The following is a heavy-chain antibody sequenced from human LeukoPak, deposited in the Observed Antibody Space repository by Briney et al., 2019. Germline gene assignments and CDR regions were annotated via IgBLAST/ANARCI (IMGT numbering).Heavy chain of an antibody. J-gene: IGHJ4*02. V-gene: IGHV3-33*01. CDR2: IWYDGSNK. D-gene: IGHD5-24*01. CDR3: TRVGYIDEGIDY. Sequence: GGSLRLSCAASGFTFSSYGMHWVRQAPGKGLEWVAVIWYDGSNKYYADSVKGRFTISRDNSKNTLYLQMNSLRAEDTAIYYCTRVGYIDEGIDYWGQGTLVTVSS. CDR1: GFTFSSYG.